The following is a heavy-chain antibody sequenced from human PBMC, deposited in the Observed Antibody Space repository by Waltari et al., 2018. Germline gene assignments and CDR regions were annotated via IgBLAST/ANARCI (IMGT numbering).Heavy chain of an antibody. CDR1: GYPFNDAW. J-gene: IGHJ4*02. D-gene: IGHD3-10*01. CDR3: VRESFGNDI. CDR2: IKREIDGGTA. V-gene: IGHV3-15*01. Sequence: EVQLVESGGGLVKPGESLRLPCVGSGYPFNDAWMSWVRQAPGKGLEWVGRIKREIDGGTAEYVESVKDRFTISRDDSKNTLYLQMNSLKSEDSAVYFCVRESFGNDIWGQGTLVTVSS.